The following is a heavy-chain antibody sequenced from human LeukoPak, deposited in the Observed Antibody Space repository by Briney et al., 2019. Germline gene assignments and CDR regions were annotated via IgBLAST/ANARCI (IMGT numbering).Heavy chain of an antibody. CDR1: GFTFDDYA. CDR2: ISWNGDDI. D-gene: IGHD1-26*01. CDR3: AKGSGTYQGPFDS. Sequence: GGSLRLSCAASGFTFDDYAMHWVRQAPGKVLQWVSSISWNGDDIGYADSVKGRFTISRDNAKNFLYLQMNSLRTEDKALYYCAKGSGTYQGPFDSWGQGTLVTVSS. V-gene: IGHV3-9*01. J-gene: IGHJ4*02.